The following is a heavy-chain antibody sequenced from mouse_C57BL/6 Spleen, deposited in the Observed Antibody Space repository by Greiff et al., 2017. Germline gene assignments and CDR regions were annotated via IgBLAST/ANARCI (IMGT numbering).Heavy chain of an antibody. CDR3: AKVPFYYDYPYYFDY. CDR1: GYTFTSYW. J-gene: IGHJ2*01. Sequence: QVQLQQPGTELVKPGASVKLSCKASGYTFTSYWMHWVKQRPGQGLEWIGNINPSNGGTNYNEKFKSKATLTVDKSSSTAYMQLSSLTSEDSAVYYCAKVPFYYDYPYYFDYWGQGTTLTVSS. CDR2: INPSNGGT. D-gene: IGHD2-4*01. V-gene: IGHV1-53*01.